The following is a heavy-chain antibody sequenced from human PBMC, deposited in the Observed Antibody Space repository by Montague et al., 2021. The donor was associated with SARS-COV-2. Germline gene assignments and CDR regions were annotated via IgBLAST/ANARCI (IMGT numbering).Heavy chain of an antibody. CDR2: IYYSGST. J-gene: IGHJ4*02. D-gene: IGHD6-19*01. CDR1: VGSISRGAYS. Sequence: TLSLTCAVSVGSISRGAYSWSWIPQLSGQVLTWIGYIYYSGSTNYNPSLKIRVTISVDTSKNQFSLKLSSVTAADTAVYYCACYVDSSGRLNPRGSGTFDDGGQGTLVTVFS. V-gene: IGHV4-31*11. CDR3: ACYVDSSGRLNPRGSGTFDD.